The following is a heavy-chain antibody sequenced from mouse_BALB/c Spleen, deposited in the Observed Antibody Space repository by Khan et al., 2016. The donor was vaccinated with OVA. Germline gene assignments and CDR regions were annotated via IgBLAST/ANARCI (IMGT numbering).Heavy chain of an antibody. J-gene: IGHJ3*01. CDR1: GYTFTSYW. V-gene: IGHV1-69*02. D-gene: IGHD1-1*01. CDR2: IDPSDNYT. Sequence: QVQLQQPGTELVKPGASVNLSCKASGYTFTSYWLHWVKQRPGQGLEWIGEIDPSDNYTNYNQKFKGRATLTVDKSSSTAYMHLSSLTSEDSAVYSCARSYFYGSSTWFAYWGRGTLVTVSA. CDR3: ARSYFYGSSTWFAY.